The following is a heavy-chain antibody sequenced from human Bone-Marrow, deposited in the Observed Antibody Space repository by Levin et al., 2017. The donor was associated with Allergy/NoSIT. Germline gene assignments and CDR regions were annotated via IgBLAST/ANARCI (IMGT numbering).Heavy chain of an antibody. CDR1: GFTFSSYA. V-gene: IGHV3-33*01. Sequence: GGSLRLSCAASGFTFSSYAMHWVRQAPGKGLEWVALIWYDGSKKYYADSVKGRFTISRDNSKNTLFLQMNSLRAEDTAVYYCARAPSPGTFDYWGQGTLVTVSS. CDR3: ARAPSPGTFDY. CDR2: IWYDGSKK. D-gene: IGHD1-1*01. J-gene: IGHJ4*02.